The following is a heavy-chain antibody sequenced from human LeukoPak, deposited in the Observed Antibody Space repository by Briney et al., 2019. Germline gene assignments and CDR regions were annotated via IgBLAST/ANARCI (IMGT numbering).Heavy chain of an antibody. V-gene: IGHV4-59*08. D-gene: IGHD5-24*01. CDR1: GGSISGYY. Sequence: KPSETLSLTCTVSGGSISGYYWSWIRQPPGKGLEYIGYIHYSGSTTYNPSLKSRVTISVDTSKNQFSLKMNSVTAADTAVYYCARLGRDDLNFHLGYWGQGSLVTVAS. J-gene: IGHJ4*02. CDR3: ARLGRDDLNFHLGY. CDR2: IHYSGST.